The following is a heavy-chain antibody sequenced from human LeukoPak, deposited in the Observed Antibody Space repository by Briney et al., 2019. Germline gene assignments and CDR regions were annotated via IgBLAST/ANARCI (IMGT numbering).Heavy chain of an antibody. CDR1: GFTFSSYA. D-gene: IGHD2-15*01. CDR3: ARDTVLGRYCSGGSCSRGYYYYYGMDV. J-gene: IGHJ6*02. V-gene: IGHV3-30*04. Sequence: GGSMRLSWAASGFTFSSYAMRWVRQAPGKGLGWVAVISYDVSNKYYADSVEGRFTISRDNSKNTLYLQMNSLRAEDTAVYYCARDTVLGRYCSGGSCSRGYYYYYGMDVWGQGTTVTVSS. CDR2: ISYDVSNK.